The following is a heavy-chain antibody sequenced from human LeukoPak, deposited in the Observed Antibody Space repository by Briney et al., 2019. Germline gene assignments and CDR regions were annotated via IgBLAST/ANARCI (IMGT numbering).Heavy chain of an antibody. J-gene: IGHJ1*01. V-gene: IGHV4-34*01. CDR1: GGSFSGYY. Sequence: SETLSLTCAVYGGSFSGYYWSWIRQHPGKGLEWVGEINHSGSTNYNPSLKSRVTISVDTSKNQFSLKLSSVTAADTAVYYCARGRGYSGYPKYFQHWGQGTLVTVSS. CDR3: ARGRGYSGYPKYFQH. CDR2: INHSGST. D-gene: IGHD5-12*01.